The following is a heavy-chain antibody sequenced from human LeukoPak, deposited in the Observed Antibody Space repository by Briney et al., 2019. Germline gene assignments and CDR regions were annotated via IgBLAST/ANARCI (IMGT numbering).Heavy chain of an antibody. J-gene: IGHJ4*02. D-gene: IGHD3-10*01. CDR1: GYTFTGCY. Sequence: ASVKVSCKASGYTFTGCYMLWVRQAPGQGLEWMGWINPNSGGTNYAQKFQGWVTMTRDTSISTAYMELSRLRSDDTAVYYCARDYYGSGSYYDWGQGTLVTVSS. CDR3: ARDYYGSGSYYD. V-gene: IGHV1-2*04. CDR2: INPNSGGT.